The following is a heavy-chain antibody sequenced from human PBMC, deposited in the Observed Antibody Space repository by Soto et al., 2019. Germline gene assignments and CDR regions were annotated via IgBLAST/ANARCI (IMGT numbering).Heavy chain of an antibody. D-gene: IGHD3-3*01. J-gene: IGHJ4*02. Sequence: ASVKVPCKASGYTFTSYGISWVRQAPGQGLEWMGWISAYNGNTNYAQKLQGRVTMTTDTSTSTAYMELRSLRSDDTAVYYCARVAYYDFWSGYYIQEPDFDYWGQGTLVTVSS. CDR2: ISAYNGNT. CDR3: ARVAYYDFWSGYYIQEPDFDY. CDR1: GYTFTSYG. V-gene: IGHV1-18*01.